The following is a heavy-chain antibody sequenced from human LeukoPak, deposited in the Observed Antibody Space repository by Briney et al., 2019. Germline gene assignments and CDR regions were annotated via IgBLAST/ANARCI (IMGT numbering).Heavy chain of an antibody. J-gene: IGHJ6*03. D-gene: IGHD6-6*01. CDR1: GGSISSYY. V-gene: IGHV4-59*01. CDR2: IHYSGST. Sequence: PSETLSLTCTVSGGSISSYYWSWIRQPPGKGLEWIGYIHYSGSTNYNPSLKSRVTISVDTSKNQFSLKLSSVTAADTAVYYCARHYSSLSYYYYYMDVWGKGTTVTVSS. CDR3: ARHYSSLSYYYYYMDV.